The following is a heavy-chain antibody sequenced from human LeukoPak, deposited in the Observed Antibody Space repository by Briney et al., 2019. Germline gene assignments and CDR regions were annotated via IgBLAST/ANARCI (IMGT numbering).Heavy chain of an antibody. CDR3: VANMYNYMDV. Sequence: PGGSLRLSSAVSGFTFSTYAMSWVRQAPGRGLEWVSSISGNGATTYYADSVKGRFTISRDNSKNTAFLQMNGLRAEDTAVYYAVANMYNYMDVWGKGTTVTVSS. D-gene: IGHD2-2*01. J-gene: IGHJ6*03. CDR1: GFTFSTYA. CDR2: ISGNGATT. V-gene: IGHV3-23*01.